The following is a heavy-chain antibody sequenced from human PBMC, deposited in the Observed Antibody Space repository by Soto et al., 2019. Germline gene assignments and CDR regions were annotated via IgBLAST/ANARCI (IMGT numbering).Heavy chain of an antibody. D-gene: IGHD1-1*01. Sequence: SETLSLTCTVSGASIIGYYWSWIRKSAGKGLEWIGRIYTTGTTDYNPSLKSRVMMSVDTSKKQFSLNLRSVTAADTAVYYCVRDGTKTLRDWFDPWGQGISVTVSS. J-gene: IGHJ5*02. V-gene: IGHV4-4*07. CDR1: GASIIGYY. CDR3: VRDGTKTLRDWFDP. CDR2: IYTTGTT.